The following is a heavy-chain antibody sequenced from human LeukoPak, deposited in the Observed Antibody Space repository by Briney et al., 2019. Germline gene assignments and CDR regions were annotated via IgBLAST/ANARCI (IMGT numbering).Heavy chain of an antibody. CDR2: IIPIFSTA. D-gene: IGHD6-13*01. CDR3: ASFQGSSSPFDY. Sequence: SVKVSCKASGGTFSSYAISWVRQAPGQGLEWMGRIIPIFSTANYAQKFQGRVTITTDESTSTAYMELSSLRSEDTAVYYCASFQGSSSPFDYWGQGTLVTVSS. J-gene: IGHJ4*02. V-gene: IGHV1-69*05. CDR1: GGTFSSYA.